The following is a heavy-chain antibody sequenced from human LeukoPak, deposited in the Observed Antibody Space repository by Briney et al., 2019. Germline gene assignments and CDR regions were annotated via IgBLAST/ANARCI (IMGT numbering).Heavy chain of an antibody. CDR3: ARSGVVTFYQYMDV. CDR2: IYPGDSDT. V-gene: IGHV5-51*01. J-gene: IGHJ6*03. CDR1: GCIFTTYW. D-gene: IGHD3-3*01. Sequence: GGSLQISCKGSGCIFTTYWSGWGRRLPGKGLEWRGIIYPGDSDTRYSASFQGQITISAHKSISTAYLQWSSLKASDTAMYYCARSGVVTFYQYMDVWGTGTTVTVSS.